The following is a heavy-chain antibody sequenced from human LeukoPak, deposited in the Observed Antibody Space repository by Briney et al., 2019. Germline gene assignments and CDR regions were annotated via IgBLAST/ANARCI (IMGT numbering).Heavy chain of an antibody. CDR2: INPSGGST. J-gene: IGHJ4*02. CDR3: ARDHGSAYYRAPRH. Sequence: ASVKVSCKASGYIFTNYYMHWVRQAPGQGLEWMGTINPSGGSTTYAQKFQGRVTMTRDTSTSIVYMELSSLRSEGTAVYHCARDHGSAYYRAPRHWGQGTLVTVSS. V-gene: IGHV1-46*01. CDR1: GYIFTNYY. D-gene: IGHD3-10*01.